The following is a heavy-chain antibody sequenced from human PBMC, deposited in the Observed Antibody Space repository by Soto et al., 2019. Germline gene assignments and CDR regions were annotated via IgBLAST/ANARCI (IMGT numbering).Heavy chain of an antibody. CDR2: ISYDGSNK. CDR1: GFTFSSYG. Sequence: QVQLVESGGGVVQPGRSLRLSCAASGFTFSSYGMHWVRQAPGKGLEWVAVISYDGSNKYYADSVKGRFTISRDNSKNTLYLQMNSLRAEDTAVYYCATSGGYDTEIPFDYWGQGTLVTVSS. CDR3: ATSGGYDTEIPFDY. D-gene: IGHD3-9*01. V-gene: IGHV3-30*03. J-gene: IGHJ4*02.